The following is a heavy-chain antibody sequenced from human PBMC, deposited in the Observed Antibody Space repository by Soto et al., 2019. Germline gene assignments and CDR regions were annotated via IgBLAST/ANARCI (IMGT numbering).Heavy chain of an antibody. V-gene: IGHV1-18*01. CDR3: ARVRDHLVMITFGGVIGIFDY. J-gene: IGHJ4*02. CDR2: ISAYNGNT. CDR1: GYTFTSYG. D-gene: IGHD3-16*02. Sequence: ASVKVSCKASGYTFTSYGISWVRQAPGQGLEWMGWISAYNGNTNYAQKLQGRVTMTTDTSTSTAYMELRSLRSDDTAVYYCARVRDHLVMITFGGVIGIFDYWGQGTLVTVSS.